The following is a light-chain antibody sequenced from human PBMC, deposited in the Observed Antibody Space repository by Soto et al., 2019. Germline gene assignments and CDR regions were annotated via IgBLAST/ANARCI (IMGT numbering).Light chain of an antibody. CDR1: QSVSSS. CDR3: QRRSHGPPEVT. J-gene: IGKJ3*01. CDR2: DAS. V-gene: IGKV3-11*01. Sequence: EIVLTQSPDTLSLSPGERATLSCRASQSVSSSLAWYQRKPGQAPRLLIYDASKRATGIRARFSGSGSGTDFAFTISSLDPEDFAVSSCQRRSHGPPEVTFGPWTKVDIK.